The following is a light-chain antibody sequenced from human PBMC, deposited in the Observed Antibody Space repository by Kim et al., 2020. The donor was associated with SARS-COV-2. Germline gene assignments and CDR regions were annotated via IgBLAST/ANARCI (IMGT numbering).Light chain of an antibody. J-gene: IGKJ2*01. CDR3: QQFGSSSYT. CDR1: QSFGSNY. Sequence: EIVLTQSPGTLSLSPGERATLSCRASQSFGSNYLAWYQQRPGQAPRLLIYGASIRAKGIPDRFNGSGSGTDFTLSISRLEPEDFAVYYCQQFGSSSYTFGQGTKLEI. V-gene: IGKV3-20*01. CDR2: GAS.